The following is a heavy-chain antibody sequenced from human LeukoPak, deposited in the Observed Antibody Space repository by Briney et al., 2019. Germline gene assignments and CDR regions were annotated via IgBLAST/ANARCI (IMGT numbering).Heavy chain of an antibody. CDR3: VRRAGLGAAAGDKYFDY. V-gene: IGHV4-34*01. D-gene: IGHD6-13*01. Sequence: PSETLSLTCAVYGGSFSGYYWSWIRQPPGKGLEWIGEINPSGSTNYNPSLKSRVTISVDTSNKQYSLKLSSVHLGSLSAYYSVRRAGLGAAAGDKYFDYWGQGTLVTVSS. J-gene: IGHJ4*02. CDR2: INPSGST. CDR1: GGSFSGYY.